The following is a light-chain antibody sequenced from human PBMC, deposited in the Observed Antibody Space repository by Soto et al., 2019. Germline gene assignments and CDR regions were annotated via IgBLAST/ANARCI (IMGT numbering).Light chain of an antibody. CDR3: QSYDSSLSGYV. Sequence: QSVLTQPPSVSVAPGQRVTISCTGSSSNIGAGYEAHWYQQVPGTAPKLLIYENNNRPSGVPDRFSGTKSGTSASLVITGLQDEDEAEYYCQSYDSSLSGYVFGAGTKVTVL. V-gene: IGLV1-40*01. CDR1: SSNIGAGYE. J-gene: IGLJ1*01. CDR2: ENN.